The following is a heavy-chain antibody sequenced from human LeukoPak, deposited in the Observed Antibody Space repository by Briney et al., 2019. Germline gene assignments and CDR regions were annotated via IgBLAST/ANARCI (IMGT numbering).Heavy chain of an antibody. CDR3: ARDPPDYDFWSGPDY. CDR1: GGTFSSYA. CDR2: IIPIFGIA. J-gene: IGHJ4*02. V-gene: IGHV1-69*04. Sequence: GASVKVSCKASGGTFSSYAISWVRQAPGQGLEWMGRIIPIFGIANYAQKFQGRVTITADKSTSTAYMELSSLRSEDTAVYYCARDPPDYDFWSGPDYWGQGTLVTVSS. D-gene: IGHD3-3*01.